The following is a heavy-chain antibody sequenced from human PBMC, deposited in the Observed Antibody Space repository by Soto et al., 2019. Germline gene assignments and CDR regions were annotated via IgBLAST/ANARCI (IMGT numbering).Heavy chain of an antibody. V-gene: IGHV1-18*01. CDR3: ERDLPPVDY. CDR2: IRAYNGNT. CDR1: GYTFSSYF. Sequence: QVQLVQSGAEVKKPGASVKFSCKASGYTFSSYFSRWVRQAPGQGLEWLEWIRAYNGNTNYAQNLQGRVTMTTDTSTSTAYMELRSVRTDDTAVYYCERDLPPVDYWGKGPLFTVSS. J-gene: IGHJ4*02.